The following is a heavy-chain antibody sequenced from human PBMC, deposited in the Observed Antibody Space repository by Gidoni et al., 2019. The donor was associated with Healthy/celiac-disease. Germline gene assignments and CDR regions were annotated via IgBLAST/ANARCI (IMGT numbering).Heavy chain of an antibody. Sequence: EVQLVESGGGLVQPGGSLRLSCAASGCTFSSYSMNWVRQAPGKGLEWVSYISSSSSTIYYAASVKGRFTISRDNAKNSLYLQMNSLRDEDTAVYYCARVTYYYDSSGYPGPFDYWGQGTLVTVSS. D-gene: IGHD3-22*01. CDR3: ARVTYYYDSSGYPGPFDY. CDR1: GCTFSSYS. J-gene: IGHJ4*02. CDR2: ISSSSSTI. V-gene: IGHV3-48*02.